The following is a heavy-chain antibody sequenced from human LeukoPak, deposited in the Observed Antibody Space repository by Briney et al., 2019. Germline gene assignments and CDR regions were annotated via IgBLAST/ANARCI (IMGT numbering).Heavy chain of an antibody. D-gene: IGHD3-10*01. J-gene: IGHJ3*02. CDR2: IYSGGST. Sequence: GGSLRLSCAASGFTVSSNYMSWVRQALGKGLEWVSVIYSGGSTYYADSVKGRFTISRDNSKNTLYLQMNSLRAEDTAVYYCARVEVRGVITVYAFDIWGQGTMVTVSS. V-gene: IGHV3-53*01. CDR3: ARVEVRGVITVYAFDI. CDR1: GFTVSSNY.